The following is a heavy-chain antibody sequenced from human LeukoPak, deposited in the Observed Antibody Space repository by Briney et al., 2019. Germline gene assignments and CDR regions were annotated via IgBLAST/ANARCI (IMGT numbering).Heavy chain of an antibody. J-gene: IGHJ5*02. CDR1: GYTFTSYG. Sequence: ASVKVSCKASGYTFTSYGISWVRQAPGQGLEWMGWISAYNGNTNYAQKLQGRVTMTTDTSTSTAYMELRSLRSDDTAVYYCARARYSGYRLNWFDPWGQGTLVTVSS. CDR3: ARARYSGYRLNWFDP. D-gene: IGHD5-12*01. CDR2: ISAYNGNT. V-gene: IGHV1-18*01.